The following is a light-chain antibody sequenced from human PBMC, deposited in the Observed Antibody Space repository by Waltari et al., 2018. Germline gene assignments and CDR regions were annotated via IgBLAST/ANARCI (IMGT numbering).Light chain of an antibody. Sequence: EIVLTQSPGPLSLSPGERATLSCRASQSVSRTLAWYQQKPGQAPRLLIYDASTRATGIPDRFSGSASGTDFSLTISRLEPEDFAVYYCQKYGTLPATFGQGTKVEIK. CDR3: QKYGTLPAT. V-gene: IGKV3-20*01. J-gene: IGKJ1*01. CDR1: QSVSRT. CDR2: DAS.